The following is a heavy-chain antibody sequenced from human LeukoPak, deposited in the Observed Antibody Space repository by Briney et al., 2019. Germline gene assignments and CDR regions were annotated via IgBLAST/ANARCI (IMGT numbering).Heavy chain of an antibody. D-gene: IGHD1-1*01. CDR2: IYTSGST. CDR1: GGSISSYY. CDR3: ARVSWFPGTSYYYMDV. Sequence: SETLSLTCTVSGGSISSYYWSWIRQPAGKGLEWIGRIYTSGSTNYNPSLKRRVTISVDTSKNQFSLKLSSVTAADTAVYFCARVSWFPGTSYYYMDVWGKGTTVTVSS. V-gene: IGHV4-4*07. J-gene: IGHJ6*03.